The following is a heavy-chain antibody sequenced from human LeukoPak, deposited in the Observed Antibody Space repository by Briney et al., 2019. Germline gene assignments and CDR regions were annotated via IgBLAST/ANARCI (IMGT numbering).Heavy chain of an antibody. CDR3: VHYNTSSGWFDP. CDR1: GGSISSNSYY. J-gene: IGHJ5*02. Sequence: KTSETLSLTCTVSGGSISSNSYYWGCIRQPPGKGLEWIGIISYSGSTYYNPSLKSRVTISVDTSKNQFSLKLSSVTAADTAVYYCVHYNTSSGWFDPWGQGTLVTVSS. D-gene: IGHD6-6*01. CDR2: ISYSGST. V-gene: IGHV4-39*07.